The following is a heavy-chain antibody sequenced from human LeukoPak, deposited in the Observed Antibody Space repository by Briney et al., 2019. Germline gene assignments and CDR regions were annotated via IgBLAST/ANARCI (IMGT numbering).Heavy chain of an antibody. Sequence: PSETLSLTCTVPGGSISSYYWSWIRQPPGKGLEWIGYIYYTGSTNYNPSLKSRVTISVDTSKNQFSLKLSSVTAADTAVYYCARDRHYDSSGYSPPYYYYYMDVWGKGTTVTVSS. J-gene: IGHJ6*03. D-gene: IGHD3-22*01. V-gene: IGHV4-59*12. CDR3: ARDRHYDSSGYSPPYYYYYMDV. CDR2: IYYTGST. CDR1: GGSISSYY.